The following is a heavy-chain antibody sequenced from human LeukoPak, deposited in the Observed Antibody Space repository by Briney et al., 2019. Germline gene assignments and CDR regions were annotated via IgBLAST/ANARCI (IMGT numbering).Heavy chain of an antibody. D-gene: IGHD5-12*01. V-gene: IGHV3-15*01. Sequence: GGSLRLSCAASGFTFSNAWMSWVRQAPGKGLEWVGRIKSKTDGGTTDYAAPVKGRFTISRDDSKNTLYLQMNSLKTEDTAVYYCTTDEEYSGYDPPFDYWGQGTLVTVSS. CDR3: TTDEEYSGYDPPFDY. J-gene: IGHJ4*02. CDR1: GFTFSNAW. CDR2: IKSKTDGGTT.